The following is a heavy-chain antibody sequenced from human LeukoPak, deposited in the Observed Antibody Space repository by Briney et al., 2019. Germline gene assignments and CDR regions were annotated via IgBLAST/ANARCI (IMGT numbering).Heavy chain of an antibody. CDR1: GFTFSSYW. CDR3: ARGSTLTTLVY. V-gene: IGHV3-74*01. CDR2: INSDGSST. Sequence: GGSLRLSXAASGFTFSSYWMHWVRQAPGKGLVWVSRINSDGSSTSYADSVKGRFTISRDNAKNTLYLQMNSLRAEDTAVYYCARGSTLTTLVYWGQGTLVTVSS. J-gene: IGHJ4*02. D-gene: IGHD4-11*01.